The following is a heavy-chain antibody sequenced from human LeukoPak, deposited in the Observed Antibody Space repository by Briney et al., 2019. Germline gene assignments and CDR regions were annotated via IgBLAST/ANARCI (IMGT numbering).Heavy chain of an antibody. V-gene: IGHV3-13*05. D-gene: IGHD5-18*01. CDR2: ICTAGDP. Sequence: GGSLRLSCAASGFTFSSYDMHWVRHATGKGLEWVSAICTAGDPYYPGSVTGRFTISRENAKNSLYLQMNSLRAGDTAVYYCARGCQVWIQLKERRAFDIWGQGTMVTVSS. CDR1: GFTFSSYD. CDR3: ARGCQVWIQLKERRAFDI. J-gene: IGHJ3*02.